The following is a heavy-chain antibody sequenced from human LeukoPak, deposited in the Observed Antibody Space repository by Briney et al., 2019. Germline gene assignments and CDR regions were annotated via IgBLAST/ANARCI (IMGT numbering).Heavy chain of an antibody. D-gene: IGHD3-10*01. CDR3: ARDSDEVGSHIDY. CDR2: ISYDGSNK. V-gene: IGHV3-30-3*01. Sequence: GGSLRLSCAASGFTFSSYAMHWVRQAPGKGLEWVAVISYDGSNKYYADSVKGRFTISRDNSKNTLYLQMNSLRAEDTAVYYCARDSDEVGSHIDYWGQGTLVTVSS. CDR1: GFTFSSYA. J-gene: IGHJ4*02.